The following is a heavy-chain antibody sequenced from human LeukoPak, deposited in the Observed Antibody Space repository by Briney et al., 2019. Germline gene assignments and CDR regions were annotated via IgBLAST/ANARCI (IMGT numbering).Heavy chain of an antibody. J-gene: IGHJ4*02. CDR2: ISGDGGST. CDR1: GFTLDAYA. CDR3: AKDINWTYAWDY. Sequence: PGGSLRLSCAASGFTLDAYAMHWVRHAPGKGLEWVSPISGDGGSTYCADSVKGRFTSSRDNSKNSLYLQMNSMRTEDNALYYCAKDINWTYAWDYWGQGALVSDSS. D-gene: IGHD1-7*01. V-gene: IGHV3-43*02.